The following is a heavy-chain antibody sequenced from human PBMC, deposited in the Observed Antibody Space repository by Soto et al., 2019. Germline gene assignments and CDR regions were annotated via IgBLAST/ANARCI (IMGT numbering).Heavy chain of an antibody. CDR1: GFTFSSYA. Sequence: PGGSLRLSCAASGFTFSSYAMRWVRQAPGKGLEWVAVISYDGSNKYYADSVEGRFTISRDNSKNTLYLQMNSLRAEDTAVYYCARPLWRDDYNWGYFDLWGRGTLVTVSS. D-gene: IGHD4-4*01. J-gene: IGHJ2*01. CDR3: ARPLWRDDYNWGYFDL. CDR2: ISYDGSNK. V-gene: IGHV3-30-3*01.